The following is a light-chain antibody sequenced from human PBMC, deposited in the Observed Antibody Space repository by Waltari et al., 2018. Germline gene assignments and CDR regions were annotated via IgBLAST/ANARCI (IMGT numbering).Light chain of an antibody. V-gene: IGKV1-NL1*01. CDR1: QVIRDS. CDR2: AAS. J-gene: IGKJ1*01. Sequence: DTQMTQSPPSLYASVGDSVTITCRASQVIRDSLAWYQQKPGKAPKLLRYAASKLESGVPSRFSGGGSGTDYTLTITSLQPEDFATYFGQQYNSVPRTFGQGTKVEIK. CDR3: QQYNSVPRT.